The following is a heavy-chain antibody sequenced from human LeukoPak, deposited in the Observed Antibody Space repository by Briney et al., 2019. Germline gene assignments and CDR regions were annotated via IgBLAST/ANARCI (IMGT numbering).Heavy chain of an antibody. CDR1: GGSFSGYY. V-gene: IGHV4-34*01. J-gene: IGHJ2*01. Sequence: PSETLSLTCAVYGGSFSGYYWSWIRRPPGKGLEWIGEINHSGSTNYNPSLKSRVTISVDTSKNQFSLKLSSVTAADTAVYYCARGAANPIVVVPAAVFDLWGRGTLVTVSS. CDR3: ARGAANPIVVVPAAVFDL. CDR2: INHSGST. D-gene: IGHD2-2*01.